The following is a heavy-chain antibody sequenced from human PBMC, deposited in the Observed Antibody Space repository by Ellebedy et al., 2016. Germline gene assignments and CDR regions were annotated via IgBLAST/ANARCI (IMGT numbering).Heavy chain of an antibody. CDR3: AKDLLEPRGNGYAQFDY. CDR2: IGQSGNT. D-gene: IGHD5-18*01. CDR1: GFTFSSYA. J-gene: IGHJ4*02. Sequence: GGSLRLSCAASGFTFSSYAMSWVRQAPGKGLEWVSAIGQSGNTYYIDSVKGRFTISRDNSKDTLYLQMYSLRAEDTAIYYCAKDLLEPRGNGYAQFDYWGQGTLVTVSS. V-gene: IGHV3-23*01.